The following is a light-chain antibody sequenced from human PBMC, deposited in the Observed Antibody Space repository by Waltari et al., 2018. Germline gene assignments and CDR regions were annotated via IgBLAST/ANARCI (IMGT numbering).Light chain of an antibody. CDR1: ELPRKY. CDR3: YSSDSTGLRV. Sequence: SYEFTQTPSVSVSPGQTARITCSGHELPRKYAYWFQQQSGQAPRLVIYEETKRPSGIPERFSGSSSGTVATLTITGAQVDDEADYYCYSSDSTGLRVFGGGTTVVVL. V-gene: IGLV3-10*01. CDR2: EET. J-gene: IGLJ1*01.